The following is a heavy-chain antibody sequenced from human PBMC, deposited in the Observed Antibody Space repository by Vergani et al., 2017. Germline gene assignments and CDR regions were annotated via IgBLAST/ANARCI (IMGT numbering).Heavy chain of an antibody. CDR3: ARVMDRDGASTGYRLEVMYS. J-gene: IGHJ6*02. CDR2: IYSTGST. Sequence: QVQLQESGPRLVRPSQTLSLTCTVSGGSFNTYYRSWIRPSPGKGREWIGYIYSTGSTNYNPSLNSRVTMSVDTSKNQFSLKLRSVTAADTAVYFCARVMDRDGASTGYRLEVMYSWGQRTTVTISS. V-gene: IGHV4-59*13. CDR1: GGSFNTYY. D-gene: IGHD3-9*01.